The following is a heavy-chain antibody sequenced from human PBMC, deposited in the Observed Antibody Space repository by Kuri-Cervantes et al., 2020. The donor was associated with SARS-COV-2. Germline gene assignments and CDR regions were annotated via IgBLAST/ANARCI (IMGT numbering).Heavy chain of an antibody. CDR3: AKVAGLRLIYYYYYMDV. CDR1: GFTFSSYA. V-gene: IGHV3-48*04. CDR2: ISSSGSTI. D-gene: IGHD5-12*01. J-gene: IGHJ6*03. Sequence: GGSLRLSCAASGFTFSSYAMSWVRQAPGKGLEWVSYISSSGSTIYYADSVMGRFTISRDNAKNSLYLQMNSLRAEDTAVYYCAKVAGLRLIYYYYYMDVWGKGTTVTVSS.